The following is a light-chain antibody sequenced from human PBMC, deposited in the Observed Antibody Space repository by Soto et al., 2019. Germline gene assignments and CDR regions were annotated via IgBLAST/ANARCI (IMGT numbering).Light chain of an antibody. Sequence: DIQMTQSQASLSASVGYRVTITCRTSQSISRYLNWYQQKPGRAPKLLIYGASTLESGVPSRFSGSGSGTDFTLTINNLQPEDFASYFCQESYSTPLTFGGGTKVDIK. J-gene: IGKJ4*01. CDR2: GAS. CDR3: QESYSTPLT. V-gene: IGKV1-39*01. CDR1: QSISRY.